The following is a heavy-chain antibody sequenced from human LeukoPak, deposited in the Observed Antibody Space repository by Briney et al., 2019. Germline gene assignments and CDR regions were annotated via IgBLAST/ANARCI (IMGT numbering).Heavy chain of an antibody. Sequence: PSETLSLTCSVSGGSISGAYYWSWIRQHPGQGLEYFGYIYYSGTTYYNPSLQSRVTISVDTSKNQFSLKLNSVTAADTAVYYCAREIVVGSTLWADPWGQGTLVTVSS. D-gene: IGHD2/OR15-2a*01. J-gene: IGHJ5*02. CDR1: GGSISGAYY. CDR2: IYYSGTT. CDR3: AREIVVGSTLWADP. V-gene: IGHV4-31*03.